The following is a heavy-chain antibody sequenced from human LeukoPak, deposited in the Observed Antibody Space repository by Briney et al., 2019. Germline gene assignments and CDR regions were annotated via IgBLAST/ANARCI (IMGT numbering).Heavy chain of an antibody. CDR2: IIPIFGTA. CDR1: GGTFSSYA. Sequence: SVNVSFKASGGTFSSYAISWVRQAPGQGLEWMGGIIPIFGTANYAQKFQGRVTITADESTSTAYMELSSLRSEDTAVYYCARQGFRRTIDYWGQGTLVTVPS. J-gene: IGHJ4*02. CDR3: ARQGFRRTIDY. V-gene: IGHV1-69*13. D-gene: IGHD1-14*01.